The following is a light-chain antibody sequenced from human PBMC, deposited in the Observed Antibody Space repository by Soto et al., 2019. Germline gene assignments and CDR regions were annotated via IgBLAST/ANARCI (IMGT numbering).Light chain of an antibody. CDR3: SADAGSNNFV. V-gene: IGLV2-8*01. Sequence: QSALTQPPSASGSPGQSVTISCTGTSSDVRDYNYVSWYQQHPGKAPKLMIYEVSKRPSGVPDRFSGSKSGNTASLTVSGLQAEDEADYYCSADAGSNNFVFGGGTKLTLL. CDR1: SSDVRDYNY. J-gene: IGLJ2*01. CDR2: EVS.